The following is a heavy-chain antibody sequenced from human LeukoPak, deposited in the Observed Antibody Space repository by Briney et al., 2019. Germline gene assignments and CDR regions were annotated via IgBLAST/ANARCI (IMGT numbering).Heavy chain of an antibody. D-gene: IGHD3-22*01. CDR1: GYTFTSYD. J-gene: IGHJ3*02. CDR2: MNPNSGNI. CDR3: ARGDTMIVVDAFDI. Sequence: GASVKVSCKASGYTFTSYDINWVRQATGQGLEWMGWMNPNSGNIGYAQKFQGRVTMTRNTSISTAYMELSSLRSEDTAVYYCARGDTMIVVDAFDIWGQGTMVTVSS. V-gene: IGHV1-8*01.